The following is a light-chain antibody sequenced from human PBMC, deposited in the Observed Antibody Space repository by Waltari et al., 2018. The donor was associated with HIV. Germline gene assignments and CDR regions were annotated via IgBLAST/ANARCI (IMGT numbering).Light chain of an antibody. J-gene: IGLJ2*01. CDR1: IGDVGAFNY. CDR2: DVT. CDR3: CSYAGSNTVV. Sequence: QSALTQPPSASGSPGQSVTISCTGTIGDVGAFNYVSWYQKHPDTAPRLIIYDVTMRPSGFPDRFSGSRSGNTASLTVSGLQADDEAYYYCCSYAGSNTVVFGGGTKLTVL. V-gene: IGLV2-8*01.